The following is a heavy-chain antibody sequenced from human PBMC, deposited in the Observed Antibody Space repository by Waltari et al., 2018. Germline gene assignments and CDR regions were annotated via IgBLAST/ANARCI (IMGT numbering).Heavy chain of an antibody. Sequence: QVHLVESGGGVVKPGKSLTLSCEVSGISARTYATHWVRQAPGKGLEWVAVISFDGNNIYFADSVKGRFTITRDNSKNTLYLQMNSLTPEDTGIYYCARDGHSYFYGSWSDYWGQGTLVTVSS. CDR2: ISFDGNNI. CDR3: ARDGHSYFYGSWSDY. J-gene: IGHJ4*02. CDR1: GISARTYA. V-gene: IGHV3-30*01. D-gene: IGHD3-10*01.